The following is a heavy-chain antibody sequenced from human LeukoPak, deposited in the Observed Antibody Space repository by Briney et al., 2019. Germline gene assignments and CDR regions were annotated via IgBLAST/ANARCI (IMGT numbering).Heavy chain of an antibody. CDR1: GYTFSSYG. V-gene: IGHV1-18*01. CDR3: ARDSYGGNWSLGF. CDR2: ISAYDGNT. D-gene: IGHD4-23*01. J-gene: IGHJ4*02. Sequence: ASVKVSCKASGYTFSSYGISWVRQAPGQGLEWMGWISAYDGNTDYAQNLQGRVTMTTDTSTSTAYMELSRLTSDDTAVYYCARDSYGGNWSLGFWGQGTLVTVSS.